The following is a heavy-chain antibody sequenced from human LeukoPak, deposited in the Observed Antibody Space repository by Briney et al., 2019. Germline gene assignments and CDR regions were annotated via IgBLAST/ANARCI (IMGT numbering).Heavy chain of an antibody. J-gene: IGHJ4*02. CDR1: GYSISSGYY. CDR2: IYHSGST. CDR3: ARRGITIFGVDPPDY. Sequence: SETLSLTCTVSGYSISSGYYWGWIRQPPGKGLEWIGSIYHSGSTYYNPSLKSRVSISVDMSKNQFSLRLTSVTAPDTAVYYCARRGITIFGVDPPDYWGQGTLVTVSS. V-gene: IGHV4-38-2*02. D-gene: IGHD3-3*01.